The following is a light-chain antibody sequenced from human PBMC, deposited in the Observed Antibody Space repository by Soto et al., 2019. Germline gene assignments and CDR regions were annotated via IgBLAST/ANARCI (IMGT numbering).Light chain of an antibody. Sequence: VVMTQSPTTLSVSPGERDTLPCRASQSVSVNLAWYQQKPGQAPRLLIYGASTRATGIPARFSGGGSGTEFTLTISSLQSEDFAVYYCQQYNNWPPPFGQGTKVAI. CDR1: QSVSVN. V-gene: IGKV3-15*01. CDR3: QQYNNWPPP. CDR2: GAS. J-gene: IGKJ1*01.